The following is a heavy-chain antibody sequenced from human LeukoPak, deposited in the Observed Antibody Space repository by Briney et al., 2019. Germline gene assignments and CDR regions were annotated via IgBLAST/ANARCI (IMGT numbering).Heavy chain of an antibody. V-gene: IGHV3-53*01. Sequence: GGSLRLSCAASGFAVNSNYMSWVRQAPGKGLEWVSVVYSVGPTYYADSVKGRFTISRDNSKNTLDLQMNSLRDEDTAVYYYARSPSHGGMEFDYWGQGTLVTVSS. CDR1: GFAVNSNY. CDR3: ARSPSHGGMEFDY. CDR2: VYSVGPT. D-gene: IGHD4-23*01. J-gene: IGHJ4*02.